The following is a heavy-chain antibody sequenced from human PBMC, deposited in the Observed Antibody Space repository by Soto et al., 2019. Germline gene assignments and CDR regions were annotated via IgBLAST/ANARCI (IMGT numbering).Heavy chain of an antibody. J-gene: IGHJ4*02. CDR2: IYYSGST. V-gene: IGHV4-31*11. CDR1: GGSIKNGGYY. Sequence: PSEPLSLTCAVSGGSIKNGGYYWTWIRQHPGKGLEWIGYIYYSGSTNYNPSLKSRVTISVDTSKNQFSLKLSSVTAADTAVYYCARASTLRPIDYWGQGTLVTVSS. CDR3: ARASTLRPIDY. D-gene: IGHD1-26*01.